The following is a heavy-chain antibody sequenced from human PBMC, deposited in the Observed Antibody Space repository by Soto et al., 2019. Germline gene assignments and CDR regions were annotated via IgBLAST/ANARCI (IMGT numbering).Heavy chain of an antibody. V-gene: IGHV5-10-1*01. CDR2: IDPSDSYT. J-gene: IGHJ6*02. CDR3: ARLSHYNYDMDV. CDR1: GYSFTSYW. Sequence: PGESLKISCKGSGYSFTSYWISWVRQMPGKGLEWIGRIDPSDSYTNYSPSFQGNITISADKSISTAYLQWSRLKASDTAMYYCARLSHYNYDMDVWGQGTTVTVSS.